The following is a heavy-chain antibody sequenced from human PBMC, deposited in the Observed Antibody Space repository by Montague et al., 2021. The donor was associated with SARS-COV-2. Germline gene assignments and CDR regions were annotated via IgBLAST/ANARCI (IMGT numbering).Heavy chain of an antibody. J-gene: IGHJ4*02. CDR1: GASISRSDYY. CDR3: ARLLPDGTVVATDRPLDS. V-gene: IGHV4-39*01. CDR2: IHYIGNT. D-gene: IGHD2-21*02. Sequence: SETLSLTCNVSGASISRSDYYWAWNRPPPGKELRLIVSIHYIGNTYYYLSLESRVSISVDTSENPFSLKLRSVVAADAAVRDRARLLPDGTVVATDRPLDSWGQGTLVTVSS.